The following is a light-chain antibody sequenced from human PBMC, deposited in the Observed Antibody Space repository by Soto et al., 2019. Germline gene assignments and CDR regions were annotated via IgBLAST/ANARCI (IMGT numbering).Light chain of an antibody. CDR2: GAS. Sequence: IQLTQSPSSLSASVGDRVTITCRASQGISSYLAWYQQKPGKAPKLLIYGASTLEGGVPFRFSGSGSGTDFTLILSSVQPEDFATYYCQQLNTYPITFGQGTRLEIK. V-gene: IGKV1-9*01. J-gene: IGKJ5*01. CDR1: QGISSY. CDR3: QQLNTYPIT.